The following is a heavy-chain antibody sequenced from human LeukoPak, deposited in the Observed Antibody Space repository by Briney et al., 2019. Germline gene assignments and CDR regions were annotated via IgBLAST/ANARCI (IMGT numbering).Heavy chain of an antibody. CDR3: AKSNGYGLIDI. CDR1: GGSFSNYD. D-gene: IGHD3-10*01. CDR2: INHSGST. V-gene: IGHV4-34*01. J-gene: IGHJ3*02. Sequence: SETLSLTCGVYGGSFSNYDWNWIRQPPGKGLEWIGEINHSGSTSYNPSLKSRVTISLDTSRNQFSLKLNSVTAADTAVYYCAKSNGYGLIDIWGQGTMVTVSS.